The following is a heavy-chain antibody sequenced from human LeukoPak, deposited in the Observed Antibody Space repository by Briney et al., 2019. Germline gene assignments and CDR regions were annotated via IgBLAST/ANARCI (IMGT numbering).Heavy chain of an antibody. CDR1: GFPFSSYG. V-gene: IGHV3-30*18. CDR2: ISYDGSNK. J-gene: IGHJ4*02. D-gene: IGHD3-22*01. Sequence: GGSLRLSCAASGFPFSSYGMHWVRQAPGKGLEWVAVISYDGSNKYYADSVKGRFTISRDNSKNTLYLQMNSLGAEDTAVYYCAKDLGTGYYDSSGSLYWGQGTLVTVSS. CDR3: AKDLGTGYYDSSGSLY.